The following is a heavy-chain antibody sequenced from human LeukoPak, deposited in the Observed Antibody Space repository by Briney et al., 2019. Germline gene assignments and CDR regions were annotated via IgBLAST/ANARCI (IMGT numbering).Heavy chain of an antibody. J-gene: IGHJ4*02. Sequence: GGSLRLSCAASGFTFSSYWMIWVRQAPGKGLEWVANIKQDGGEKYYVDSVKGRFTISRDNAQNSLYLQMNSLRAEDTAVYYCAREGVGSGWSFDYWGQGTLVTVSS. D-gene: IGHD6-19*01. V-gene: IGHV3-7*01. CDR2: IKQDGGEK. CDR1: GFTFSSYW. CDR3: AREGVGSGWSFDY.